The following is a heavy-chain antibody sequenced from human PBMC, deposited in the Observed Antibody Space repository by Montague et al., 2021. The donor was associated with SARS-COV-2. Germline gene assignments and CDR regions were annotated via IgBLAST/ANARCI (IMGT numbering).Heavy chain of an antibody. J-gene: IGHJ2*01. Sequence: SLRLSCAASGFTVSSNYMSWVRQAPGKGLEWVSVIYSGGSTYYADSVKGRFTISRDNSKNTLYLQMNSLRAEDTAVYYCARDSKPDWVPYWYLDLWGRGTLVTVSS. CDR1: GFTVSSNY. CDR2: IYSGGST. CDR3: ARDSKPDWVPYWYLDL. V-gene: IGHV3-53*01. D-gene: IGHD3-9*01.